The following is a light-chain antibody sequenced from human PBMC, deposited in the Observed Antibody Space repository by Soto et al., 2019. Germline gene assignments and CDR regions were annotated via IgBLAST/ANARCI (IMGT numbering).Light chain of an antibody. V-gene: IGLV2-14*01. CDR2: DVS. J-gene: IGLJ3*02. CDR1: SSDVGGYRF. CDR3: SSYTSSSSRV. Sequence: QSVLTQPASVSGSPGQSITISCTGTSSDVGGYRFVSWYQQHPGKAPKLMIYDVSYRPSGVSNRFSGSKSGNTASLTISGLQAEDEADYYCSSYTSSSSRVFGGGTQLTVL.